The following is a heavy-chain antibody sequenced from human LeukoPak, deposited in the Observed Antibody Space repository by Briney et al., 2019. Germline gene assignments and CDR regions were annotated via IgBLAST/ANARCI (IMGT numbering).Heavy chain of an antibody. CDR2: IYYSGRT. V-gene: IGHV4-59*12. Sequence: SETLSLTCTVSGGSISSYYWNWIRQPPGKGLEWIGYIYYSGRTNYNPSLKSRVTMSVDTSKNQFSLKLSSVTVADTAVYYCAREGSVTMVRGVTLYDFDYWGQGTLVTVSS. D-gene: IGHD3-10*01. CDR1: GGSISSYY. J-gene: IGHJ4*02. CDR3: AREGSVTMVRGVTLYDFDY.